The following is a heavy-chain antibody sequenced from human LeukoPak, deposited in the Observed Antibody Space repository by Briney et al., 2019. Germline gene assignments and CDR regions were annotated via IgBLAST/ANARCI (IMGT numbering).Heavy chain of an antibody. CDR1: GGSISSGGYY. CDR3: VRVVRYPADWYFDL. J-gene: IGHJ2*01. V-gene: IGHV4-31*03. CDR2: IYYSGST. Sequence: SETLSLTCTVSGGSISSGGYYWSWIRQHPGKGLEWIGYIYYSGSTYYNPSLKSRVTISVDTSKNQFSLKLSSVTAADTAVYYCVRVVRYPADWYFDLWGRGTLVTVSS. D-gene: IGHD4-23*01.